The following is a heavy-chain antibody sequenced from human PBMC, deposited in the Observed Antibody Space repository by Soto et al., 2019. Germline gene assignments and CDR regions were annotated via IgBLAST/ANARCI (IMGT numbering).Heavy chain of an antibody. V-gene: IGHV3-7*04. CDR2: IKQDGSEK. CDR1: GFTFSSYG. Sequence: GGSLRLSCAASGFTFSSYGMHWVRQAPGKGLEWVANIKQDGSEKFYVDSVKGRFTISRDNAKNSLYMQMNSLRAEDTAVYYCARGAGSYFRRVVGALDIWGQGTMVTVSS. J-gene: IGHJ3*02. CDR3: ARGAGSYFRRVVGALDI. D-gene: IGHD3-10*01.